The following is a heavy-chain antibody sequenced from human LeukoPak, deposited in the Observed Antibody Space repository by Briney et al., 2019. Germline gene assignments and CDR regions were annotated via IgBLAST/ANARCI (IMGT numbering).Heavy chain of an antibody. V-gene: IGHV3-23*01. Sequence: GGSLRLSCAASGFTFYTYSMNWVRQAPGKGLEWVSAISGSGGSTYYADSVKGRFTISRDNSKNTLYLQMNSLRAEDTAVYYCAKDYYDSSGYFSYDAFDIWGQGTMVTVSS. CDR2: ISGSGGST. CDR1: GFTFYTYS. J-gene: IGHJ3*02. CDR3: AKDYYDSSGYFSYDAFDI. D-gene: IGHD3-22*01.